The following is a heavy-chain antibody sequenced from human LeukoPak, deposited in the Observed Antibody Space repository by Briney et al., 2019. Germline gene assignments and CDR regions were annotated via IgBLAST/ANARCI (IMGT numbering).Heavy chain of an antibody. CDR2: LSYDGSNE. CDR3: ARDRATTVNHYDY. D-gene: IGHD4-17*01. J-gene: IGHJ4*02. CDR1: GFIFSDYG. V-gene: IGHV3-30*03. Sequence: PGGSLRLSCAASGFIFSDYGMHWVRQAPGKGLEWVAVLSYDGSNEYYADSVKGRFTISRDNSKNTLHLQMNSLRAEDTAVYYCARDRATTVNHYDYWGQGTLVTVSS.